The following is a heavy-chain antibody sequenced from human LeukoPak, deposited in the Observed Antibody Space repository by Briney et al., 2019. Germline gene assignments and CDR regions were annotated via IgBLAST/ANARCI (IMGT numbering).Heavy chain of an antibody. J-gene: IGHJ4*02. CDR1: GFTFSSYS. D-gene: IGHD5-12*01. V-gene: IGHV3-21*01. Sequence: GESLRLSCTVSGFTFSSYSMNWVRQAPGKGLEWVSSISSSSSYRYYEKSVKDRLSISTDNARNSLYLQMNGLRAEDTAVYYGVRVSSTFLGNSGYDYSGGDYWGRGTLVTVSS. CDR2: ISSSSSYR. CDR3: VRVSSTFLGNSGYDYSGGDY.